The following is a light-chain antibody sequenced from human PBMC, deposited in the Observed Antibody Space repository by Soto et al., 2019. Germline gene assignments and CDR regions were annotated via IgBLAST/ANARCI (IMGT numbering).Light chain of an antibody. V-gene: IGKV3-15*01. Sequence: EIVMTQSPATLSVSQGERATLSCRASQSINDNLAWYQQKPGQAPRLLMFRTSTRATGFPARFSAGGSGTDFNLTISSLQSEDFAIYHCQQYNNWPRATFGGGTKVDIK. J-gene: IGKJ4*01. CDR3: QQYNNWPRAT. CDR1: QSINDN. CDR2: RTS.